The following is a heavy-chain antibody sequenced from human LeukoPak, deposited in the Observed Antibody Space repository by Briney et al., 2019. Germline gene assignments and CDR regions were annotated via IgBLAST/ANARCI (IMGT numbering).Heavy chain of an antibody. Sequence: GGSLRLSCAASGFTFSSYAMSWVRQAPGKGLEWVSAISGSGGSTYYADSVTGRFTISRDNAKNSLYLQMNSLRVEDTAVYYCARDGITGTTVFDYWGQGTLVTVSS. J-gene: IGHJ4*02. D-gene: IGHD1-20*01. V-gene: IGHV3-23*01. CDR2: ISGSGGST. CDR1: GFTFSSYA. CDR3: ARDGITGTTVFDY.